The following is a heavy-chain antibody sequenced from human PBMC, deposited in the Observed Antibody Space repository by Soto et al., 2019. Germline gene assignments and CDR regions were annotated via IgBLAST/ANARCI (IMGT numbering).Heavy chain of an antibody. J-gene: IGHJ6*02. Sequence: QVQLQASGPGLVKPSGTLSLTCAVSGGSISSSNWWSWVRQPPGKGLEWIGEIYHSGSTNYTPSLTSRVTISVDKSKHQFSLKLSSVIAAYTAVYYCARVRGSYYYGMDVWGQGTTVTVSS. CDR3: ARVRGSYYYGMDV. CDR1: GGSISSSNW. CDR2: IYHSGST. D-gene: IGHD1-26*01. V-gene: IGHV4-4*02.